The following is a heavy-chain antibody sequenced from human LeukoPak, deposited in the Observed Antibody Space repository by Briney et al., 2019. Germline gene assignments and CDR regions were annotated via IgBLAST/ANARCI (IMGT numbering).Heavy chain of an antibody. CDR3: ARDVPVSGWPN. D-gene: IGHD6-19*01. J-gene: IGHJ4*02. V-gene: IGHV3-74*01. CDR2: INSDGSST. CDR1: GFTFSSYW. Sequence: PGGSLRLSCAASGFTFSSYWMHWVRHAPGKGLVWVSRINSDGSSTSYADSVKGRFTISRDNAKNTLYLQMNSLRAEDTAVYYCARDVPVSGWPNWGQGTLVTVSS.